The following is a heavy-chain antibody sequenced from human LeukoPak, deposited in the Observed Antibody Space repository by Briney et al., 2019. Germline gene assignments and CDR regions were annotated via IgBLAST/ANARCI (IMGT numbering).Heavy chain of an antibody. D-gene: IGHD5-18*01. CDR3: AGDLVEGDSHGYYMDV. CDR2: IYTSGST. J-gene: IGHJ6*03. CDR1: GGSISSYY. Sequence: SETLSLTCTVSGGSISSYYWSWIRQPAGKGLEWIGRIYTSGSTNYNPSLKSRVTMSVDTSKNQFSLKLSSVTAADTAVYYCAGDLVEGDSHGYYMDVWGKGTTVTVSS. V-gene: IGHV4-4*07.